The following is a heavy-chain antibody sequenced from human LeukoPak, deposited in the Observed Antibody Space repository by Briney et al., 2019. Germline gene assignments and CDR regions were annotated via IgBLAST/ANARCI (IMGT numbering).Heavy chain of an antibody. Sequence: SETLSLTCAVYGGSFGGYSWGWIRKPPGKGREWIGEINHSGSTNYNPSLKSRVTISVDTSKNQFSLKLSSVTAADTAVYYCARRIRYSAAFDIWGQGTMVTVSS. J-gene: IGHJ3*02. V-gene: IGHV4-34*01. CDR3: ARRIRYSAAFDI. CDR1: GGSFGGYS. CDR2: INHSGST. D-gene: IGHD1-26*01.